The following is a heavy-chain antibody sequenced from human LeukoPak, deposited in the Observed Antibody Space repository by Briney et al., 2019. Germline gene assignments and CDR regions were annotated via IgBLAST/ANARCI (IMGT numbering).Heavy chain of an antibody. CDR1: GFTFSSYW. J-gene: IGHJ5*02. Sequence: PGGSLRLSCAASGFTFSSYWMGWVRQAPGKGLEWVANIKQDGSEKYYVDSVKGRFTISRDNAKNSLYLQMNSLRAEDTAVYYCARETGYSSSWTDNWFDPWGQGTLVTVYS. D-gene: IGHD6-13*01. CDR3: ARETGYSSSWTDNWFDP. CDR2: IKQDGSEK. V-gene: IGHV3-7*01.